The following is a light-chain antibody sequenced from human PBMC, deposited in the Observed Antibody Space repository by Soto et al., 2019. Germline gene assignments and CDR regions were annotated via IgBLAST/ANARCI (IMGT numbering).Light chain of an antibody. V-gene: IGKV1-39*01. CDR1: QSISSY. CDR2: AAS. CDR3: QQSYSMPLN. J-gene: IGKJ4*01. Sequence: DIQMTQSPSSLSASVGDRVTITCRASQSISSYLNWYQQKPGKAPNLLIYAASSLQSGVPARFSGSGSGKDFTLTISSLQPEDFATYYCQQSYSMPLNFGGGTKVEIK.